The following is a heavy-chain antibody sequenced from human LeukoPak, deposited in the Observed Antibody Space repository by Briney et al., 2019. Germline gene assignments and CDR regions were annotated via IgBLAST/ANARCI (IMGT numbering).Heavy chain of an antibody. V-gene: IGHV4-31*03. J-gene: IGHJ6*02. D-gene: IGHD2-2*01. CDR2: IYYSGST. Sequence: SETLSLTCTVSGGSISSGGYYWSWIRQHPGKGLEWIVYIYYSGSTYYNPSLKSRVTISVDTSKNQFSLKLSSVTAADTAVYYCARALGYCSSTSCPNLYYYGMDVWGQGTTVTVSS. CDR3: ARALGYCSSTSCPNLYYYGMDV. CDR1: GGSISSGGYY.